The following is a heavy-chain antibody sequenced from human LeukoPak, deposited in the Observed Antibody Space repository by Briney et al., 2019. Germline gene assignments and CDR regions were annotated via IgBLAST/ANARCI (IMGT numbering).Heavy chain of an antibody. D-gene: IGHD3-10*01. V-gene: IGHV3-33*01. CDR1: GFTFSSYG. Sequence: GSLRLSCAASGFTFSSYGMHWVRQAPGKGLEWEAVIWYDGSHKYYADSVKGRFTISRDNSKNTLYLQMNSLRAEDTAVYYCATSGLPGQITLPHDWGQGTLVTVSS. CDR3: ATSGLPGQITLPHD. CDR2: IWYDGSHK. J-gene: IGHJ1*01.